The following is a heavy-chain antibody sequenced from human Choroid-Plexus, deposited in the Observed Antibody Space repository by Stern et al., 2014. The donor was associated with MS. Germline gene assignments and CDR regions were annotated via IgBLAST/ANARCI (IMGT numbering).Heavy chain of an antibody. D-gene: IGHD2/OR15-2a*01. CDR3: AKDRQYLTYFFDH. CDR2: LSYYGSNK. Sequence: VQLVESGGGVVQPGRPLRISCVASGFTFGSCAMHWVRQAPGKGLAWVAGLSYYGSNKYYADSGKGRFTISRDNSQNTLYMQMSSLRPEDTAVYYCAKDRQYLTYFFDHWGQGSLVTVSS. CDR1: GFTFGSCA. J-gene: IGHJ5*02. V-gene: IGHV3-30*18.